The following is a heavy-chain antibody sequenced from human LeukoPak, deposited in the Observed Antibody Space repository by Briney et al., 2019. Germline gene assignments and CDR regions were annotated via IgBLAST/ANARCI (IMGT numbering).Heavy chain of an antibody. CDR2: ISSSSSYI. Sequence: SGGSLRLSCAASGFTFSSYSMNWVRQAPGKGLECVSSISSSSSYIYYADSVKGRFTISRDNAKNSLYLQMKSLRAEDTAVYYCARGYSIVGATLDYWGQGTLVTVSS. V-gene: IGHV3-21*01. D-gene: IGHD1-26*01. CDR3: ARGYSIVGATLDY. CDR1: GFTFSSYS. J-gene: IGHJ4*02.